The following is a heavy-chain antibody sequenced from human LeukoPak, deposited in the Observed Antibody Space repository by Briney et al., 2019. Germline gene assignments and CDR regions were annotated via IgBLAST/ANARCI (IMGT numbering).Heavy chain of an antibody. CDR3: RAGGFTAMVIYATDPFDY. D-gene: IGHD5-18*01. Sequence: SGGSLRLSCAASGFTFSTYSMNWVRQAPGKGLEWVSSISSSSSYIYYADSVKGRFTISRDNAKNSLYLQMNSLRAEDTAVYYCRAGGFTAMVIYATDPFDYWGQGTLVTVSS. CDR2: ISSSSSYI. J-gene: IGHJ4*02. CDR1: GFTFSTYS. V-gene: IGHV3-21*01.